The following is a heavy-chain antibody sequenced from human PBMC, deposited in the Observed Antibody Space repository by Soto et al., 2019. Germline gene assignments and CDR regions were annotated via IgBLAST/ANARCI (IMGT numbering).Heavy chain of an antibody. V-gene: IGHV4-4*02. Sequence: QVQLQESGPGLVKPSETLSLTCGVSGDSINNGFWWTWVRQPPGKGLEWIGEKHHSGSTNYNLSLKSRVSISLDKSKNQFSLNLSAVTAADTAVYFCASSSGWWRLDVWVKGTTVTVSS. CDR2: KHHSGST. CDR3: ASSSGWWRLDV. J-gene: IGHJ6*04. D-gene: IGHD6-19*01. CDR1: GDSINNGFW.